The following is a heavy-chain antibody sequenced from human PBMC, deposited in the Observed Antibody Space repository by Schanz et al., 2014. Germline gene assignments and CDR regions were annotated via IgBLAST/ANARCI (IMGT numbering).Heavy chain of an antibody. V-gene: IGHV3-11*01. J-gene: IGHJ4*02. D-gene: IGHD3-10*01. CDR3: ARIGGSVFDY. CDR1: GFPFSDYF. Sequence: PGGSLRLSCTASGFPFSDYFMAWIRQPPGRGLEWVSYIGNGGVTIYYADSVKGRFTISRDNTKNSLFLQLNSLRADDTAVYYCARIGGSVFDYWAQGTLVTVSS. CDR2: IGNGGVTI.